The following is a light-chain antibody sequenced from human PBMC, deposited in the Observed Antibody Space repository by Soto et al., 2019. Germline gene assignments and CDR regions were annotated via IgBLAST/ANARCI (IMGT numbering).Light chain of an antibody. CDR2: GAS. V-gene: IGKV3-15*01. J-gene: IGKJ5*01. Sequence: EIVMTQSPATLSVSPGERATLSCRASQSVSNNLAWYQQKPGQAPRLLIYGASTRATGIPARFSGSGSGTELTLHISSRQSEDFAVYYCQQYNNCPPITFGQGTRLEIK. CDR3: QQYNNCPPIT. CDR1: QSVSNN.